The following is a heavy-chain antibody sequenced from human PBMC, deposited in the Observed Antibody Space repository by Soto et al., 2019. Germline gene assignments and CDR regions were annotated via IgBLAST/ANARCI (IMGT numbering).Heavy chain of an antibody. Sequence: PGGSLRLSCAASGFTFSSYAMSWVRQAPGKGLEWVSAISGSGGSTYYADSVKGRFTISRDNSKNTLYLQMNSLRAEDTAVYYCAKDLYYYDSSGYYRYFDYWGQGTLVTVSS. V-gene: IGHV3-23*01. CDR1: GFTFSSYA. CDR3: AKDLYYYDSSGYYRYFDY. D-gene: IGHD3-22*01. CDR2: ISGSGGST. J-gene: IGHJ4*02.